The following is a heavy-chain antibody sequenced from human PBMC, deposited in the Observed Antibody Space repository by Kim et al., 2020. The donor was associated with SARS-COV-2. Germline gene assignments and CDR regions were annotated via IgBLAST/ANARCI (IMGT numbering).Heavy chain of an antibody. V-gene: IGHV4-34*01. D-gene: IGHD6-19*01. CDR3: ARASGYSSGWSDY. J-gene: IGHJ4*02. CDR1: GGSFSGYY. Sequence: SETLSLTCAVYGGSFSGYYWSWIRQPPGKGLEWIGEINHSGSTNYNPSLKSRVTISVDTSKNQFSLKLSSVTAADTAVYYCARASGYSSGWSDYWGQGTLVTVSS. CDR2: INHSGST.